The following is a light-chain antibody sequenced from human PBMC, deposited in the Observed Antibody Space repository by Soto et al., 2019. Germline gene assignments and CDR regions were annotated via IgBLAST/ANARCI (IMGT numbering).Light chain of an antibody. V-gene: IGKV1-5*01. CDR2: DAS. CDR1: QGISSY. J-gene: IGKJ1*01. Sequence: DIQLTESSSFLSASVGDRFTITWRASQGISSYLAWYQQKPGKAPKLLIYDASSFESGVPSRFSGSGSGTEFTLTISSLQPDDFATYYCQHYNSHSPWTFAQGTKVDIK. CDR3: QHYNSHSPWT.